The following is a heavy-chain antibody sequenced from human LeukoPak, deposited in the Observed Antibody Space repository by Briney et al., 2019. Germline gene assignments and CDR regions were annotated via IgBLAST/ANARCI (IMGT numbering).Heavy chain of an antibody. CDR3: AKARKATTSTDYSYFYYMDV. CDR2: MNPYSQSA. J-gene: IGHJ6*02. V-gene: IGHV1-8*02. CDR1: GNGFPYFD. Sequence: GASVKVSCKASGNGFPYFDVNWVRQASGQGLEWIGWMNPYSQSAGYGQRFQDRVTITTDISTATVYMELRSLRSDDTAVYYCAKARKATTSTDYSYFYYMDVWGQGTTVTVSS. D-gene: IGHD4-11*01.